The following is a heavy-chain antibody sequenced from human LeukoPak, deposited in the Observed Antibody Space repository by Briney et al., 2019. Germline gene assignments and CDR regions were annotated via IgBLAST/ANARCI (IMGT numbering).Heavy chain of an antibody. Sequence: PSETLSLTCTVSGGSISSSHWSWIRQPPGKGLEWIGNIHTSGGTNYSPSLKSRVTISADTSRNQFSLKLSSVPAADTAVYYCARGTSTVVTPNYYYYYCMDVWGKGTTVTVSS. J-gene: IGHJ6*03. CDR1: GGSISSSH. CDR3: ARGTSTVVTPNYYYYYCMDV. V-gene: IGHV4-4*09. D-gene: IGHD4-23*01. CDR2: IHTSGGT.